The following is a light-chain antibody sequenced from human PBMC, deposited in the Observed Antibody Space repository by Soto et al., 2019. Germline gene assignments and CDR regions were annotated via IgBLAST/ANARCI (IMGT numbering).Light chain of an antibody. Sequence: EGVLTQSPGTLTLSPGQRATLSCRASQSVSSNYLAWYQQKPGQAPRLLIYGASTRATAIPDRFSGSGSGTDFTLTISRLEPEDSAVYYCQQYGSSPTWTFGQGTKV. CDR1: QSVSSNY. CDR3: QQYGSSPTWT. J-gene: IGKJ1*01. V-gene: IGKV3-20*01. CDR2: GAS.